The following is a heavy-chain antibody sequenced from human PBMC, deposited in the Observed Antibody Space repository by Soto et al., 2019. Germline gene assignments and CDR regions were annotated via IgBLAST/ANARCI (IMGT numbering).Heavy chain of an antibody. CDR1: GFTFSSYA. Sequence: EVQLLESGGGLVQPGGSLRLSCAASGFTFSSYAMSWVRQAPGKGLEWVSAISGSGGSTYYADSVKGRFTISRDNSKNTLYLQMNSLRAEDTAVYYCAKVDYGDYTGGWYFDLWGRGTLVTVSS. V-gene: IGHV3-23*01. CDR2: ISGSGGST. CDR3: AKVDYGDYTGGWYFDL. D-gene: IGHD4-17*01. J-gene: IGHJ2*01.